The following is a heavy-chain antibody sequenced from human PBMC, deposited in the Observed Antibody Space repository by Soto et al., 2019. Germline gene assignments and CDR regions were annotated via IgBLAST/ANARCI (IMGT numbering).Heavy chain of an antibody. Sequence: SETLSLTCTVSGGSISSSSYYWGWIRQPPGKGLEWIGSIYYSGSTYYNPSLKSRVTISVDTSKNQFSLKLSSVTAADTAVYYCASYDFWSGYYDYWGQGTLVTVSS. V-gene: IGHV4-39*01. CDR3: ASYDFWSGYYDY. CDR2: IYYSGST. D-gene: IGHD3-3*01. J-gene: IGHJ4*02. CDR1: GGSISSSSYY.